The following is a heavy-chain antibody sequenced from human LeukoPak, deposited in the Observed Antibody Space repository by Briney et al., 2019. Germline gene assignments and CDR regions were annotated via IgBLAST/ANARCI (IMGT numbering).Heavy chain of an antibody. J-gene: IGHJ4*02. V-gene: IGHV3-23*01. CDR3: AMSQGANFRFDY. CDR2: ISGSGGST. CDR1: GFTFSSYA. Sequence: TGGSLRLSCAASGFTFSSYAMSWVRQAPGRGLEWVSAISGSGGSTYYADSVKGRFTISRDNSKNTLYLQMNSLRAEDTAVYYCAMSQGANFRFDYWGQGTLVTVSS. D-gene: IGHD1-7*01.